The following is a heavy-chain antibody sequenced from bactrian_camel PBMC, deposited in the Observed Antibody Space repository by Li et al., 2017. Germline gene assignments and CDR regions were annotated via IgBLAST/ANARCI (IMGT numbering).Heavy chain of an antibody. V-gene: IGHV3S40*01. Sequence: VQLVESGGGSVQAGGSLRLSCAAAGYTVTKSFMAWFRQAPGGEREGVAAIGRSSGARFYADSVKGRFTISRDDAKNTVYLQMNSLKPEDTAMYYCATDVGLGYLAYNYWGHGTQVTVS. D-gene: IGHD5*01. J-gene: IGHJ4*01. CDR3: ATDVGLGYLAYNY. CDR1: GYTVTKSF. CDR2: IGRSSGAR.